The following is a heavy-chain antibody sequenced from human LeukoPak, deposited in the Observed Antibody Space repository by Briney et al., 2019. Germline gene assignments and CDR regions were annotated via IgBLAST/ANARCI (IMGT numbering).Heavy chain of an antibody. D-gene: IGHD6-19*01. Sequence: SETLSLTCTVSGGSISSSSYYWGWIRQPPGKGLEWIGSIYYSGSTYYNPSLKSRVTISVDTSKNQFSLKLSSVTAADTAVYYCARGPESSGWYIQANWFDPWGQGTLVTVSS. J-gene: IGHJ5*02. CDR2: IYYSGST. CDR1: GGSISSSSYY. V-gene: IGHV4-39*07. CDR3: ARGPESSGWYIQANWFDP.